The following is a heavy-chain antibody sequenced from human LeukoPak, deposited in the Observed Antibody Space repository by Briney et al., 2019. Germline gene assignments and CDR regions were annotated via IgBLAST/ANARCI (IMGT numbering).Heavy chain of an antibody. CDR1: GFTVSSKY. V-gene: IGHV3-53*01. Sequence: GGSLRLSCAASGFTVSSKYMNWVRQAPGKGLEWVSVIYSGGSTYYADSVKGRFTVSRDSSKNKVYLQMNSLRVEDTGIYYCARERDSSGYYLGYWGQGTLVTVSS. CDR3: ARERDSSGYYLGY. CDR2: IYSGGST. J-gene: IGHJ4*02. D-gene: IGHD3-22*01.